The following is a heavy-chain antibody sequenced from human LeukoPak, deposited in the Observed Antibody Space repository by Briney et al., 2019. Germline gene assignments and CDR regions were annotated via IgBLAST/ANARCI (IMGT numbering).Heavy chain of an antibody. D-gene: IGHD4-17*01. CDR3: AKNGVPVRI. J-gene: IGHJ4*02. CDR2: ISYDGSNK. CDR1: GFTFSSYG. V-gene: IGHV3-30*18. Sequence: PGGSLRLSCAASGFTFSSYGMHWVRQAPGKGLEWVAVISYDGSNKYYADSVKGRFTISRDNSKNTLYLQMSSLRAEDTAVYYCAKNGVPVRIWGQGTLVTVSS.